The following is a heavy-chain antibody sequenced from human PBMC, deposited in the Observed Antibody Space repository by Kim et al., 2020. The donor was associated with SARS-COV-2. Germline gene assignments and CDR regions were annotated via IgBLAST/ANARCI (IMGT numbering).Heavy chain of an antibody. Sequence: SETLSLTCAVYGGSFSGYYWSWIRQPPGKGLEWIGEINHSGSTNYNPSLKSRVTISVDTSKNQFSLKLSSVTAADTAVYYCASGGGGDYWGQGTLVTVSS. CDR1: GGSFSGYY. CDR2: INHSGST. J-gene: IGHJ4*02. D-gene: IGHD1-26*01. V-gene: IGHV4-34*01. CDR3: ASGGGGDY.